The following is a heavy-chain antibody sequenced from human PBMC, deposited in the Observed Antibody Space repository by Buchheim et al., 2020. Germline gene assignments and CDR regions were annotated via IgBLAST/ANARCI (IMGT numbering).Heavy chain of an antibody. Sequence: QVQLQQWGAGLLKPSETLSLACAVYGGSFSGYYWSWIRQPPGKGLEWIGEINHSGSTNYNPSLKSRVTISVDTSKNQFSLKLSSVTAADTAVYYCARGQDRGRRGLGSYWGQGTL. D-gene: IGHD2-15*01. CDR3: ARGQDRGRRGLGSY. CDR1: GGSFSGYY. CDR2: INHSGST. V-gene: IGHV4-34*01. J-gene: IGHJ4*02.